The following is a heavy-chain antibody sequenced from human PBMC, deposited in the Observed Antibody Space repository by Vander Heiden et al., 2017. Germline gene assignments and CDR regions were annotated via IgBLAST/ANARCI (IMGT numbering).Heavy chain of an antibody. J-gene: IGHJ4*02. D-gene: IGHD1-26*01. CDR3: AKEPSVGYIDY. Sequence: EVQLLEFGGGLVQPGASLRLSCAASGFTFSRYAMSWVRPAPGKGLEWVSAISGSGGSTYYADSVKGRFTISRDNSKNTLYLQMNSLRAEDTAVYYCAKEPSVGYIDYWGQGTLVTVSS. CDR2: ISGSGGST. CDR1: GFTFSRYA. V-gene: IGHV3-23*01.